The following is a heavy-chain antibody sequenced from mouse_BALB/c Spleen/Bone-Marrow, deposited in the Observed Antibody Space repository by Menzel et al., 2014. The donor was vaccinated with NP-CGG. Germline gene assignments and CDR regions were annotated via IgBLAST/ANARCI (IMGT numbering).Heavy chain of an antibody. CDR1: GFAFSSYD. CDR3: ARHKLGRWYFDV. CDR2: ISSGGGST. V-gene: IGHV5-12-1*01. J-gene: IGHJ1*01. Sequence: EVQGVESGGGLVKPGGSLKLSCAASGFAFSSYDMSWVRQTPEKRLEWVAYISSGGGSTYYPDTVKGRFTISRDNAKNTLYLQMSSLKSEDTATYYCARHKLGRWYFDVWGAGTTVTVSS. D-gene: IGHD4-1*01.